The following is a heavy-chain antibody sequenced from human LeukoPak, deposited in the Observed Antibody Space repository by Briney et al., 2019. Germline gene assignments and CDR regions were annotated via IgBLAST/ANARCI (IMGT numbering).Heavy chain of an antibody. CDR2: ISGSGDNT. J-gene: IGHJ4*02. CDR1: AFTFSSYA. CDR3: AKNADPQLERPLNY. D-gene: IGHD1-1*01. V-gene: IGHV3-23*01. Sequence: PGGSLRLSCAASAFTFSSYAMSWVRQAPGKGLEWVSLISGSGDNTNYADSVKGRFTISRDNFKNTLYLQMNSLRVEDTAVYYCAKNADPQLERPLNYWGQGTLVTVSS.